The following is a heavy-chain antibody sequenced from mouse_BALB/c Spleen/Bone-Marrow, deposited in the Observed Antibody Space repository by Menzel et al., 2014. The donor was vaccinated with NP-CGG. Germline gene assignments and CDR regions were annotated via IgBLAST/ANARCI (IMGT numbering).Heavy chain of an antibody. CDR1: GFTFXDYY. J-gene: IGHJ4*01. D-gene: IGHD2-1*01. CDR2: ISDGGSYT. Sequence: EVNLVESGGGLVKPGGSLKLSCAASGFTFXDYYMYWVRQTPEKRLEWVATISDGGSYTYYPDSVKGRFTISRDNAKNNLYLQMSSLKSEDTAMYYCARDGNYYAMDYWGQGTSVTVSS. V-gene: IGHV5-4*02. CDR3: ARDGNYYAMDY.